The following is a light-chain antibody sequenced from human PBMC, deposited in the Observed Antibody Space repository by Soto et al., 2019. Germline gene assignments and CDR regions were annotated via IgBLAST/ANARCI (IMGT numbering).Light chain of an antibody. CDR2: AVS. Sequence: DIQMTQSPSSLSASVGDTVTITCRASQTIGSYLSWYHQIPGKPPKLLIYAVSRLQSGVPSRFSGSGSGTDFNLTISSLQPEDFATYYCQQSLNTPYSFGQGT. J-gene: IGKJ2*03. CDR1: QTIGSY. CDR3: QQSLNTPYS. V-gene: IGKV1-39*01.